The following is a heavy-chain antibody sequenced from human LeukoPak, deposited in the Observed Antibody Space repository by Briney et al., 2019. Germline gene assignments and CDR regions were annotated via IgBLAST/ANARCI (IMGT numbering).Heavy chain of an antibody. V-gene: IGHV1-46*01. D-gene: IGHD3-22*01. J-gene: IGHJ4*02. CDR2: INPSGGST. CDR3: ARADSADYYDSSGSIDY. CDR1: GYTFTSYG. Sequence: ASVKVSCKASGYTFTSYGISWVRQAPGQGLEWMGIINPSGGSTTYAQKFQGRVTMTKDTSTSTVYLELSSLRSEDTAVYYCARADSADYYDSSGSIDYWGQGTLVPVSS.